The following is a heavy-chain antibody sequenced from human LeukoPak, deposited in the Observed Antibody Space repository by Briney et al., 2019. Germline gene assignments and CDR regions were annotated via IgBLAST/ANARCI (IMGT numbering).Heavy chain of an antibody. J-gene: IGHJ5*02. CDR1: GFTFSSYG. CDR2: IWYDGSNK. V-gene: IGHV3-33*06. D-gene: IGHD2-15*01. Sequence: GRSLRLSCAASGFTFSSYGMHWVRQAPSKGLEWVAVIWYDGSNKYYADSVKGRFTISRDNSKNTLYLQMNSLRAEDTAVYYCAKDREGYCSGGSCYPGWFDPWGQGTLVTVSS. CDR3: AKDREGYCSGGSCYPGWFDP.